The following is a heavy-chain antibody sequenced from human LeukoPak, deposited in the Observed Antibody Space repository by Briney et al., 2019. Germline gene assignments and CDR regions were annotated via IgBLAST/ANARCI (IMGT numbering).Heavy chain of an antibody. D-gene: IGHD5-18*01. V-gene: IGHV3-30*02. CDR2: IRYDGNNQ. CDR3: TKEEQQLWFFDY. Sequence: GGSLRLSCAASGFTFSSNGMHWVRQAPGKGLEWVAFIRYDGNNQYYAGSVKGQFTISRDNSKNTLYLQMNSLRAEDTAVYYCTKEEQQLWFFDYWGQGTLVTVSS. J-gene: IGHJ4*02. CDR1: GFTFSSNG.